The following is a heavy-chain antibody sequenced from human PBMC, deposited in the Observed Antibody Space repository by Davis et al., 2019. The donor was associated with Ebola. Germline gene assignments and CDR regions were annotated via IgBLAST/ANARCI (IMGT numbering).Heavy chain of an antibody. J-gene: IGHJ4*02. D-gene: IGHD2-2*01. V-gene: IGHV4-59*12. CDR1: GGSFSSYY. CDR3: ARGVYAYAPYFDY. CDR2: IYYSGRT. Sequence: MPSETLSLTCAVYGGSFSSYYWSWIRQPPGKGLEWIGYIYYSGRTNYNPSLKSRVTISVDTSKNQFSLKLSSVTAADTAVYYCARGVYAYAPYFDYWGQGTLVTVSS.